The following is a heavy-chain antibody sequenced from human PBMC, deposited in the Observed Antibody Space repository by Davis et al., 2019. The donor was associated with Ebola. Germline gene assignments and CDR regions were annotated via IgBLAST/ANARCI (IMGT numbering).Heavy chain of an antibody. CDR2: IYPGDSDT. V-gene: IGHV5-51*01. CDR1: GYSFTSYW. CDR3: ARVTMVRGEDYFDY. D-gene: IGHD3-10*01. J-gene: IGHJ4*02. Sequence: PGGSLRLSCKGSGYSFTSYWIGWVRQMPGKGLEWMGIIYPGDSDTRYSPSFQGQVTISADKSISTAYLQWSSLKASDTAMYYCARVTMVRGEDYFDYWGQGTLVTVSS.